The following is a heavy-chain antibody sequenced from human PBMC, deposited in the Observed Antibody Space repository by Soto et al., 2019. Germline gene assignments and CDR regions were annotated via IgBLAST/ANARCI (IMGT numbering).Heavy chain of an antibody. Sequence: GASVKVSCKVSGYTLTELSMHWVRQAPGKGLEWMGGFDPEDGETIYAQKFQGRVTMTEDTSTDTAYMELSSLRSEDTAVYYCATSNNVLRYFDWPSWGQGTLVTVSS. D-gene: IGHD3-9*01. CDR2: FDPEDGET. V-gene: IGHV1-24*01. CDR3: ATSNNVLRYFDWPS. CDR1: GYTLTELS. J-gene: IGHJ5*02.